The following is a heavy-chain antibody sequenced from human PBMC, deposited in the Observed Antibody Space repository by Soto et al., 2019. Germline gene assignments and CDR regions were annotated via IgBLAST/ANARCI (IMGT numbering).Heavy chain of an antibody. J-gene: IGHJ4*02. Sequence: EVQLLDSRGGWVQPGGSLRLSCVASGFVFSDYAMSWVRQAPGKGLEWVSAISAGGSDTYYADSVKGRFTVSRVNSKNTLYLQMNTLRAEDTAIYYCASVPIWCGSSSCYTEGFDSWGQGTLVTVSS. CDR1: GFVFSDYA. V-gene: IGHV3-23*01. D-gene: IGHD2-2*01. CDR3: ASVPIWCGSSSCYTEGFDS. CDR2: ISAGGSDT.